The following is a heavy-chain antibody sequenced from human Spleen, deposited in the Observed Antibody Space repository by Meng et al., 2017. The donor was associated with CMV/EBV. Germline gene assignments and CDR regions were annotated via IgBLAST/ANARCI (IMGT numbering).Heavy chain of an antibody. CDR3: AREAVKGATGYFDY. D-gene: IGHD1-26*01. J-gene: IGHJ4*02. Sequence: GGSLRLSCAASGFTFSSYEMNWVRQAPGKGLEWVSYISSSGSTIYYADSVKGRFTISRDNAKNTLYLQMNSLRAEDTAVYYCAREAVKGATGYFDYWGQGTLVTVSS. V-gene: IGHV3-48*03. CDR2: ISSSGSTI. CDR1: GFTFSSYE.